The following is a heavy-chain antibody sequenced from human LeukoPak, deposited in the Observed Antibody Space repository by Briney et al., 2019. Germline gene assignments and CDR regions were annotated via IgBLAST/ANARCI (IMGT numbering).Heavy chain of an antibody. Sequence: GGSLRLSCAASGFTFSSYAMHWVRQAPGKGLEYVSAISSNGGSTYYANSVKGRFTISRDNSKNTLYLQMGSLRAEDMAVYYCARGGRNYGSGSYYSRWGQGTLVTVSS. V-gene: IGHV3-64*01. D-gene: IGHD3-10*01. CDR2: ISSNGGST. CDR3: ARGGRNYGSGSYYSR. CDR1: GFTFSSYA. J-gene: IGHJ4*02.